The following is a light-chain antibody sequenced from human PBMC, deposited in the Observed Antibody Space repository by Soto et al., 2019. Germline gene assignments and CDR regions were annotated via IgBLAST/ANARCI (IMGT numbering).Light chain of an antibody. CDR3: QSSDSDSYV. CDR2: RNN. J-gene: IGLJ1*01. Sequence: QAVVTQPPSVSGAPGQRVTISCTGSSSNIGASYDVHWYQHRPGKAPTLLIYRNNNRPSGVPARFSASKSGSSASLAITGLQAEDEADYYCQSSDSDSYVFGSGTKVTVL. CDR1: SSNIGASYD. V-gene: IGLV1-40*01.